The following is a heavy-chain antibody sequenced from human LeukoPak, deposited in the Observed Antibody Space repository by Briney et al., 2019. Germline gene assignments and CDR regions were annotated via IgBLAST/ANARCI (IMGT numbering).Heavy chain of an antibody. Sequence: PGGSLRLSCAASGFTFSSYSMNWVRQAPGKGLEWVSYISSSSSTIYYADSVKGRFTISRDNAKNSLYLQMNSLRAEDTAVYYCARDRGNVVVPAALTPWGQGTLVTVSS. V-gene: IGHV3-48*01. J-gene: IGHJ5*02. D-gene: IGHD2-2*01. CDR3: ARDRGNVVVPAALTP. CDR2: ISSSSSTI. CDR1: GFTFSSYS.